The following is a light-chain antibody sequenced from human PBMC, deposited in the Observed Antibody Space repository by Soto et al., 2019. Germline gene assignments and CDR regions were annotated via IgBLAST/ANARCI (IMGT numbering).Light chain of an antibody. CDR1: SSNIGAGYD. CDR2: GNS. J-gene: IGLJ2*01. Sequence: QPVLTQPPSVSGAPGQRVTISCTGSSSNIGAGYDVHWYQQLPGTAPKLLIYGNSNRPSGVPDRFSGSKSGTSAALAITGLQAEDEADDYCQSYDSSLSGYVFGGGTKVTVL. CDR3: QSYDSSLSGYV. V-gene: IGLV1-40*01.